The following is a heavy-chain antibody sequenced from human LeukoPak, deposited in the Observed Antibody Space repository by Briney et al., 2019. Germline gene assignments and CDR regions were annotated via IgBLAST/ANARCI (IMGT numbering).Heavy chain of an antibody. D-gene: IGHD2-2*01. CDR3: ARTYCSSTSCLVDY. J-gene: IGHJ4*02. V-gene: IGHV3-64*01. Sequence: GGSLRLSYAASGFTFSSYSMHWVRQAPGKGLEYVSAISSSGGSTYYANSVKGRFTISRDNSKNTLYLQMGSLRAEDMAVYYCARTYCSSTSCLVDYWGQGTLVTVSS. CDR1: GFTFSSYS. CDR2: ISSSGGST.